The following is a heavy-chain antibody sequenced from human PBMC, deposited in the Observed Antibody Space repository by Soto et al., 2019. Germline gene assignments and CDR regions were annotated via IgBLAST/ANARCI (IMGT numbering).Heavy chain of an antibody. J-gene: IGHJ6*01. CDR2: ISDYNGNT. D-gene: IGHD3-10*01. Sequence: QVQLVQSGAEVKKPGASVKVSCKASGYSFTTYGISWVRQAPGQGLEWMGWISDYNGNTNYEKKFQGRVTMTTDTSPRTAYMELKSLRSDDTAVYYCAREGYYSGSESYSPPRYYGMDVWGQGTTVTVSP. CDR3: AREGYYSGSESYSPPRYYGMDV. CDR1: GYSFTTYG. V-gene: IGHV1-18*01.